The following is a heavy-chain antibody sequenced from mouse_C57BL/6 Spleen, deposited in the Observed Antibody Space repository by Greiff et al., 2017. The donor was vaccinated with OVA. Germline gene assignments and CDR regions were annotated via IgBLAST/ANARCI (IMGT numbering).Heavy chain of an antibody. CDR3: ARFPHTTVVAPDY. CDR2: INPSSGYP. CDR1: GYTFTSYW. Sequence: QVQLQQSGAELAKPGASVKLSCKASGYTFTSYWMHWVKQRPGQGLAWIGYINPSSGYPKYNQKFKDKATLTADKSSTTAYMQRCSLTYEDAAVYYCARFPHTTVVAPDYWGQGTTRTVSS. V-gene: IGHV1-7*01. J-gene: IGHJ2*01. D-gene: IGHD1-1*01.